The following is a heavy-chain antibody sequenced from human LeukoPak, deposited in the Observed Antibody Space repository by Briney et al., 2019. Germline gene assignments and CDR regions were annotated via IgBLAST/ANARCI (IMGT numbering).Heavy chain of an antibody. CDR2: IWYDGSNK. D-gene: IGHD6-13*01. CDR3: STLRAYRSSWYFDY. V-gene: IGHV3-33*01. Sequence: PGGSLRLSCAASGLTFRNYGMQWVRQAPGKGLEWVATIWYDGSNKYYADSVKGRVTISRDNSKNTLFLQMNSLRAEDTAVYYCSTLRAYRSSWYFDYWGQGTLVTVPS. J-gene: IGHJ4*02. CDR1: GLTFRNYG.